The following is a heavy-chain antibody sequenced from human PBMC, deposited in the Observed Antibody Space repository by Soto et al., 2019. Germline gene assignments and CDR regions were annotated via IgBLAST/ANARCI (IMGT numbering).Heavy chain of an antibody. CDR2: IWYDGSKK. V-gene: IGHV3-33*01. Sequence: QVQLVESGGGVVQPGRSLRLSCAASGFTFSSYGMHWVRQAPGKGLEWVAVIWYDGSKKDYADSVKGRFTISRDNSKNTLYLQMNSLRAEDTAVYYCAREQQLVPISWGNWFDPWGQGTLVTVSS. CDR1: GFTFSSYG. CDR3: AREQQLVPISWGNWFDP. D-gene: IGHD6-13*01. J-gene: IGHJ5*02.